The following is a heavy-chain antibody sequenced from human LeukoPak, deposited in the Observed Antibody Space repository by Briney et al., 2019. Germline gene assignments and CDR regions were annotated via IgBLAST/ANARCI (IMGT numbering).Heavy chain of an antibody. V-gene: IGHV3-23*01. CDR2: ISGSGGST. Sequence: GGSLSLSCAASGFTFNNYAMSWVRQAPGKGLEWVSAISGSGGSTYYADSVKGRFTISRDNAKNSLYLQMNGLRVEDTAVYYRAREPPIYDYGGNPLFDSWGQGTLVTVSS. CDR1: GFTFNNYA. D-gene: IGHD4-23*01. J-gene: IGHJ4*02. CDR3: AREPPIYDYGGNPLFDS.